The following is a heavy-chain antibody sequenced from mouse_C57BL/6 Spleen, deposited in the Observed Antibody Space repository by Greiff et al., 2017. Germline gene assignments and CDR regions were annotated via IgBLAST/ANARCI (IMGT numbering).Heavy chain of an antibody. J-gene: IGHJ2*01. V-gene: IGHV1-64*01. CDR3: ARSAQAKGYFDY. CDR2: IHPNSGST. CDR1: GYTFTSYW. D-gene: IGHD3-2*02. Sequence: QVQLQQSGAELVKPGASVKLSCKASGYTFTSYWMHWVKQRPGQGLEWIGMIHPNSGSTNYNEKFKSKATLTVDKSSSTAYMQLSSLTSEDSAVYYCARSAQAKGYFDYWGQGTTLTVSS.